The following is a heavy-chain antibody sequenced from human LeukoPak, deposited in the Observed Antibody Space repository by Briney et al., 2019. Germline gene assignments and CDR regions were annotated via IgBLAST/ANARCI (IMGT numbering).Heavy chain of an antibody. CDR1: GGSISSGGYS. Sequence: NPSETLSLTCAVSGGSISSGGYSWSWIRQPPGKGLEWIGYIYHSGSTYYNPSLKSRVTISVDTSKNQFSLKLSSVTAADTAVYYCARSTKPYDSWRGQGREGFDIWGLGTMVTVSS. CDR2: IYHSGST. D-gene: IGHD3-3*01. J-gene: IGHJ3*02. CDR3: ARSTKPYDSWRGQGREGFDI. V-gene: IGHV4-30-2*01.